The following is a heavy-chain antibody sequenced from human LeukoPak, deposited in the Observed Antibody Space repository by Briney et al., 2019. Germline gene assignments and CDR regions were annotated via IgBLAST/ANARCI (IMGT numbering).Heavy chain of an antibody. D-gene: IGHD3-9*01. J-gene: IGHJ4*02. Sequence: ASVKVSCKASGGTFSSYAISWVRQAPGQGLEWMGWISAYNGNTNYAQKLQGRVTMTTDTSTSTAYMELRSLRSDDTAVYYCARAPSYYDILTGYYSPHPFDYWGQGTLVTVSS. V-gene: IGHV1-18*01. CDR3: ARAPSYYDILTGYYSPHPFDY. CDR2: ISAYNGNT. CDR1: GGTFSSYA.